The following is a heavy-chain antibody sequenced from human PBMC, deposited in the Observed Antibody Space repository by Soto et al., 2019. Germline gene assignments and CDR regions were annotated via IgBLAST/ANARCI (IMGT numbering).Heavy chain of an antibody. J-gene: IGHJ2*01. CDR2: INHSGST. CDR1: GGSFSAYH. CDR3: ARDRGYFDL. Sequence: QVQLQQWGAGLLKPSETLSLTCAVYGGSFSAYHWSWIRQPPGKGLEWIGEINHSGSTNYNPSLKSRVTISGDTSRNQFSLKLSSVTAADTAVYYCARDRGYFDLWGRGTPVTFSS. V-gene: IGHV4-34*01.